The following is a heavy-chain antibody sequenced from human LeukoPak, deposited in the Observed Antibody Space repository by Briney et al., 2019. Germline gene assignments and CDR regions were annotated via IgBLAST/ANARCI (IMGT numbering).Heavy chain of an antibody. Sequence: SETLSLTCTVSGGSISSSTYYWGWIRQPPGKGLEWIGNIYNSGNTYYSPSLKSRVTISVDTSKNQFSLKLSSVTAADTAVYYCARQLWLFAFDIWGQGTMVTVSS. CDR1: GGSISSSTYY. D-gene: IGHD5-18*01. J-gene: IGHJ3*02. CDR2: IYNSGNT. V-gene: IGHV4-39*01. CDR3: ARQLWLFAFDI.